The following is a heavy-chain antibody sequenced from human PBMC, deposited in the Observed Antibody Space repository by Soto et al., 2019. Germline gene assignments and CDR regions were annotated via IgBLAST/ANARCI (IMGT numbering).Heavy chain of an antibody. Sequence: GGSLRLSCAASGFTFSSYGMVWVRQTPAKGLGWVATISASGNSADYLDSVKGRFTIARDNSRNILFLQLNSLRAEDTAVYYCARANTHRYCSSTSCYSLDYWGQGTLVTVSS. J-gene: IGHJ4*02. V-gene: IGHV3-23*01. D-gene: IGHD2-2*01. CDR2: ISASGNSA. CDR3: ARANTHRYCSSTSCYSLDY. CDR1: GFTFSSYG.